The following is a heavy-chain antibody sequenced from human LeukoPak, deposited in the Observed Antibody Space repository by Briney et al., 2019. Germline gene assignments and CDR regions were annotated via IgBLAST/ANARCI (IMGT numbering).Heavy chain of an antibody. CDR3: ARLENYGSGIYYYYGMDV. CDR2: IYYSGST. J-gene: IGHJ6*02. D-gene: IGHD3-10*01. CDR1: GGSISSSSYY. Sequence: SETLSLTCTVSGGSISSSSYYRVWLRQPPGKGLEWIGSIYYSGSTYYNPSLKSRVTISVDTSKNQFSLKLSSVTAADTAVYYCARLENYGSGIYYYYGMDVWGQGTTVTVSS. V-gene: IGHV4-39*01.